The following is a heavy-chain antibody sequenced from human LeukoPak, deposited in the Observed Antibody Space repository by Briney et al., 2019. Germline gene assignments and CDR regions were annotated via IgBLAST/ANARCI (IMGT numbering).Heavy chain of an antibody. CDR2: IIPIFGTA. CDR3: ARATCSSTSCYWTDY. J-gene: IGHJ4*02. Sequence: GSSVKVSCKXSGGTFSSYAISWVRQAPGQGLEWMGGIIPIFGTANYAQKFQGRVTITTDESTSTAYMELSSLRSDDTAVYYCARATCSSTSCYWTDYWGQGTLVTVSS. CDR1: GGTFSSYA. V-gene: IGHV1-69*05. D-gene: IGHD2-2*01.